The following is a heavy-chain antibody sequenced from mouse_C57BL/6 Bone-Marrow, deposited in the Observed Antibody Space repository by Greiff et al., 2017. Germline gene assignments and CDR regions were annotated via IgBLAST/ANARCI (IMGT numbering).Heavy chain of an antibody. Sequence: VKLQESGAELMKPGASVKLSCKATGYTFTGYWIEWVKQRPGHGLEWIGEILPGSGSTNYNVKFKGKATFTADTSSNTAYMQLSSLTTEDSAIYYCARGGPWFAYWGQGTLVTVSA. CDR1: GYTFTGYW. J-gene: IGHJ3*01. CDR2: ILPGSGST. V-gene: IGHV1-9*01. CDR3: ARGGPWFAY.